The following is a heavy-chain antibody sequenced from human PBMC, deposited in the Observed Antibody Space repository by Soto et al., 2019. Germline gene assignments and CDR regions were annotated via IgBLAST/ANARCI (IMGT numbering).Heavy chain of an antibody. CDR2: ISYDGSNK. J-gene: IGHJ4*02. CDR3: AKDKPIPPHYFDY. D-gene: IGHD2-2*02. CDR1: GFTFSSYG. Sequence: QVQLVESGGGVVQPGRSLRLSCAASGFTFSSYGMHWVRQAPGKGLEWVAVISYDGSNKYYADSVKGRFTISRDNSKNTLYLQMNSLRAEDTAVYYFAKDKPIPPHYFDYWGQGNLVTVSS. V-gene: IGHV3-30*18.